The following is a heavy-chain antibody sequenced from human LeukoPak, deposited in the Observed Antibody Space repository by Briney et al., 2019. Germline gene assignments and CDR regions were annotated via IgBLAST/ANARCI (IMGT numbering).Heavy chain of an antibody. Sequence: PSGTLSLTCAVSGGSISSSNWWSWVRQPPGKGLEWFGEIYHSGSTNYNPSLKRRVTIPVDKSKKQCSLKLSSVTAADTAVYYCARRRSAVDYWGQGTLVTVSS. CDR1: GGSISSSNW. CDR3: ARRRSAVDY. V-gene: IGHV4-4*02. J-gene: IGHJ4*02. CDR2: IYHSGST. D-gene: IGHD2-15*01.